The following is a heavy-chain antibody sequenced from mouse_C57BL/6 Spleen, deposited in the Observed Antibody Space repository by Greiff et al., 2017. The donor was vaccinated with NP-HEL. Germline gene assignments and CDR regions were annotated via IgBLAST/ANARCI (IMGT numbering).Heavy chain of an antibody. J-gene: IGHJ1*03. D-gene: IGHD1-1*01. Sequence: EVKVVESGGGLVKPGGSLKLSCAASGFTFSSYTMSWVRQTPEKRLEWVATISGGGGNTYYPDSVKGRFTISRDNAKNTLYLQMSSLRSEDTALYYCARRDYYGSSPWYFDVWGTGTTVTVSS. CDR1: GFTFSSYT. CDR2: ISGGGGNT. CDR3: ARRDYYGSSPWYFDV. V-gene: IGHV5-9*01.